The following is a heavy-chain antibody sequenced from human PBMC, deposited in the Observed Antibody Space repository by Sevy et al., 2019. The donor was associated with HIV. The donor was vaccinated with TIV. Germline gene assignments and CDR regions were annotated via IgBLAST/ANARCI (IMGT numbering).Heavy chain of an antibody. D-gene: IGHD3-22*01. CDR3: AGDQGFYYDSSGYYFDYHDAFDI. J-gene: IGHJ3*02. V-gene: IGHV4-4*07. CDR1: GGSISSYY. Sequence: SETLSLTCTVSGGSISSYYWSWIRQPAGKGLEWIGRIYTSGSTNYNPSLKSRVTMSVDTSKNQFSLKLSYVTAADTAVYYCAGDQGFYYDSSGYYFDYHDAFDIWGQGTMVTVSS. CDR2: IYTSGST.